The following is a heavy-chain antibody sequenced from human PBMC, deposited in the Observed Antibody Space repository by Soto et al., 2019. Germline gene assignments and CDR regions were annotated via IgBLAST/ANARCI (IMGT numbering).Heavy chain of an antibody. Sequence: GASVKVSCKASGYTFTSYYMHWVRQAPGQGLEWMGIINPSGGAYFAQKFQGRVTLTRDTSIGTAYIEVNSLTSDDTAVYFCTRENIENSDGLYDAFDIWGQGTTVTVSS. CDR3: TRENIENSDGLYDAFDI. J-gene: IGHJ3*02. D-gene: IGHD5-18*01. CDR2: INPSGGA. CDR1: GYTFTSYY. V-gene: IGHV1-2*02.